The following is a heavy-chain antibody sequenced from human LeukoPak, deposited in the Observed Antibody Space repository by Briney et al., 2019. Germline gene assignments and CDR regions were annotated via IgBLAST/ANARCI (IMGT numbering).Heavy chain of an antibody. CDR2: IKEDGSEK. CDR3: ARELMRSFDK. CDR1: GFPFSSNW. J-gene: IGHJ4*02. D-gene: IGHD3-10*01. Sequence: GGSLRLSCVASGFPFSSNWMAWVRQAPGRGLEWVAHIKEDGSEKYHVDSVKGQFTISRDNAQNSLFLQMNSLRDEDTAVYYCARELMRSFDKGGQGTLVTVSS. V-gene: IGHV3-7*05.